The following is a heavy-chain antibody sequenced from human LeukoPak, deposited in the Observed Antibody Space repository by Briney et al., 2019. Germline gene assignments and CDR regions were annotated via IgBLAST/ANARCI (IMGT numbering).Heavy chain of an antibody. CDR1: GFTFSSYA. D-gene: IGHD3-22*01. J-gene: IGHJ4*02. V-gene: IGHV3-23*01. Sequence: PGGSLRLSCAASGFTFSSYAMSWVRQAPGKGLEWVSAISGTGVNTYYADSVKGRFTISRDNSKNTLSLQMNSLRAEDTAVYYCAKGGLGYYDSSGYRYWGQGTQVTVSS. CDR3: AKGGLGYYDSSGYRY. CDR2: ISGTGVNT.